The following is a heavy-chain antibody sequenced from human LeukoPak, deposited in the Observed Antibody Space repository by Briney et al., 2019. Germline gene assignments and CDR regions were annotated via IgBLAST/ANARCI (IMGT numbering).Heavy chain of an antibody. J-gene: IGHJ5*02. V-gene: IGHV3-23*01. Sequence: GGSLRLSCAASGFSFRNYAMSWVRQAPGTGLEWVSAITTSGSSVFYADAAKGRFTISRDNSKNTLFLQMNSLRAEDTALYYCAKGSSGYFVDLWGQGTLVTVSS. CDR1: GFSFRNYA. D-gene: IGHD3-22*01. CDR2: ITTSGSSV. CDR3: AKGSSGYFVDL.